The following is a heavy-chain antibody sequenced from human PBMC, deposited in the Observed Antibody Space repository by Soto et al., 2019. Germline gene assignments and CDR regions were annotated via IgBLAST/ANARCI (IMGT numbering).Heavy chain of an antibody. CDR2: TYFRSKWYN. Sequence: SHTLSLTCAISGDSVSSKTAAWNWIRQSPSRGLEWLGRTYFRSKWYNDYAISVKSRITISPDTSKNQFSLLLNSVTPEDTAVYYCARVTFDHFVHWFDPWGQGTLVTVSS. J-gene: IGHJ5*02. CDR1: GDSVSSKTAA. CDR3: ARVTFDHFVHWFDP. V-gene: IGHV6-1*01. D-gene: IGHD3-9*01.